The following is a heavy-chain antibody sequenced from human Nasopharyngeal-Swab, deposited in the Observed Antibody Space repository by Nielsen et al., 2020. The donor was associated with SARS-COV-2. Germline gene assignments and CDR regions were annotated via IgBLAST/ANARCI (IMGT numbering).Heavy chain of an antibody. CDR3: AREVRGSYWPAFDI. J-gene: IGHJ3*02. V-gene: IGHV3-7*01. Sequence: GGSLRLSCAASGFTFSSYWMSWVRQAPGKGREWVANIKQDGSEKYYVDSVKGRFTISRDNAKNSLYLQMNSLRAEDTAVYYCAREVRGSYWPAFDIWGQGTMVTVSS. CDR1: GFTFSSYW. CDR2: IKQDGSEK. D-gene: IGHD1-26*01.